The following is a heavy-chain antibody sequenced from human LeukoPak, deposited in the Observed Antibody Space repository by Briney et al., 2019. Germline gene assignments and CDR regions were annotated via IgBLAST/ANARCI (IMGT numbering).Heavy chain of an antibody. CDR1: GFTFSSYA. V-gene: IGHV3-30-3*01. CDR2: ISYDGSNK. J-gene: IGHJ4*02. Sequence: GGSLRLSCAASGFTFSSYAMHWVRQAPGKGLEGVAVISYDGSNKYYADSVKGRFTISRDNSKNTLYLQMNSLRAEDTAVYYCARAAPQWLALGGFDYWGQGTLVTVSS. D-gene: IGHD6-19*01. CDR3: ARAAPQWLALGGFDY.